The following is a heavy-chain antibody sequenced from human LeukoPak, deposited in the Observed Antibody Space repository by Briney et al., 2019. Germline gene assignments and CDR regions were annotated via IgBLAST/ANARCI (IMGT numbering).Heavy chain of an antibody. Sequence: GGSLRLSCAASGFTFHEYTMHWVRQAPGKGLEWLSLITRDAGSTFYADSVQGRFTISRDNSKNSLYLQMNNLRTEDTALYYCANEKTLTFDYWGRGTLVTVPS. CDR2: ITRDAGST. CDR3: ANEKTLTFDY. D-gene: IGHD3-9*01. V-gene: IGHV3-43*01. J-gene: IGHJ4*02. CDR1: GFTFHEYT.